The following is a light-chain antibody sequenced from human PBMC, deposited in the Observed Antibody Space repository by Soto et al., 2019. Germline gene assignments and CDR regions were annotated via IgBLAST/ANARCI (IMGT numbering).Light chain of an antibody. Sequence: QSVLTQPPSASGTPGQRVAISCSGSSSNIGNTYVYWFQQHPGTAPKLLIYRNNQRPSGVPDRFSGSKSGTSASLAISGLRSEDEADYYCAAWDDSLSRWVFGGGTKLTVL. CDR1: SSNIGNTY. V-gene: IGLV1-47*01. CDR3: AAWDDSLSRWV. J-gene: IGLJ3*02. CDR2: RNN.